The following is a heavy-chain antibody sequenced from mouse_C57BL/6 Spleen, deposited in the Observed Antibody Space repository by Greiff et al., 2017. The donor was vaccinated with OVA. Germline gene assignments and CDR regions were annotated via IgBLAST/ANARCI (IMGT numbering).Heavy chain of an antibody. CDR1: GFTFTDYY. CDR2: IRNKANGYTT. CDR3: ARVPNWDVNWSFDD. Sequence: EVQGVESGGGLVQPGGSLSLSCAASGFTFTDYYLSWVRQPPGKALEWLGFIRNKANGYTTEYSASVKGRFTISRDNSQSILYLQMNALRAEDSATYDGARVPNWDVNWSFDDWGTGTTVTVSS. D-gene: IGHD4-1*01. J-gene: IGHJ1*03. V-gene: IGHV7-3*01.